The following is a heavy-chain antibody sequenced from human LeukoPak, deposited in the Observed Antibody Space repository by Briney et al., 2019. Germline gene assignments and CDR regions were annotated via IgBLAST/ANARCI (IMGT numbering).Heavy chain of an antibody. CDR1: GGTFSSYA. Sequence: SVKVSCKASGGTFSSYAISWVRQAPGQGLEWMGRIIPILGIANYAQKFQGRVTITADKSTSTAYMELSSLRSEDTAVYYCARVTHYDFWSGYPYGAFDIWGQGTMVTVSS. V-gene: IGHV1-69*04. CDR2: IIPILGIA. CDR3: ARVTHYDFWSGYPYGAFDI. J-gene: IGHJ3*02. D-gene: IGHD3-3*01.